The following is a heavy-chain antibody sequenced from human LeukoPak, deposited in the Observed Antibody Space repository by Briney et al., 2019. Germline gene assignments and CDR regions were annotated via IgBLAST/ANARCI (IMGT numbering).Heavy chain of an antibody. D-gene: IGHD3-9*01. CDR3: AKDLGTYDDDLTGYVHYYFYMDV. J-gene: IGHJ6*03. CDR1: GFTFSSYE. Sequence: GGSLRLSCAASGFTFSSYEMNWVRQAPGKGLEWVSSITDSSSSMYYADSVKGRFTISRDNSKNTLYLQMNSLRPEDAAVYYCAKDLGTYDDDLTGYVHYYFYMDVWGKGTTVTISS. V-gene: IGHV3-21*04. CDR2: ITDSSSSM.